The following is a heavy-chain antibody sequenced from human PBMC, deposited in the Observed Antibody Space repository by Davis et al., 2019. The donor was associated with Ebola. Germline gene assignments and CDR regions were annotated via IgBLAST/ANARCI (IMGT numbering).Heavy chain of an antibody. D-gene: IGHD6-19*01. V-gene: IGHV3-48*02. CDR3: AGGSGYYYYYGMDV. CDR2: ISSSGTTI. Sequence: PGGPLRLSCAASGFTFSSYSMNWVRQAPGKGLEWVSYISSSGTTIYYADSVKGRFTISRHNAKNSLCLQMNSLRDEDTAVYYCAGGSGYYYYYGMDVWGQGTTVTVSS. J-gene: IGHJ6*02. CDR1: GFTFSSYS.